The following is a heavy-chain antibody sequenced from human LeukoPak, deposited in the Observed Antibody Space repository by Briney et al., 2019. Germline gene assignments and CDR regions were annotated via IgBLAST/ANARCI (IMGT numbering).Heavy chain of an antibody. J-gene: IGHJ6*02. D-gene: IGHD2-2*01. CDR3: ARGVPNRYYYYGMDV. Sequence: SVKVSCKASGGTFSSYAISWVRQAPGQGLEWMGGIIPIFGTANYAQKFQGRVTITANESTSTAYMELSSLRSEDTAVYYCARGVPNRYYYYGMDVWGQGTTVTVSS. CDR2: IIPIFGTA. V-gene: IGHV1-69*13. CDR1: GGTFSSYA.